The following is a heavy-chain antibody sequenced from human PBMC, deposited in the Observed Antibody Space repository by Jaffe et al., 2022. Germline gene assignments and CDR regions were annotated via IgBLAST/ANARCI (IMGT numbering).Heavy chain of an antibody. CDR2: MNPNSGNT. D-gene: IGHD6-19*01. CDR3: ARGLTEYSSGWYVFNWFDP. CDR1: GYTFTSYD. J-gene: IGHJ5*02. V-gene: IGHV1-8*01. Sequence: QVQLVQSGAEVKKPGASVKVSCKASGYTFTSYDINWVRQATGQGLEWMGWMNPNSGNTGYAQKFQGRVTMTRNTSISTAYMELSSLRSEDTAVYYCARGLTEYSSGWYVFNWFDPWGQGTLVTVSS.